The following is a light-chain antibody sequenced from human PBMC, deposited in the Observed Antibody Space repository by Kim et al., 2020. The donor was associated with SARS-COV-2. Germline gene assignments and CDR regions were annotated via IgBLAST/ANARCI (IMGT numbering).Light chain of an antibody. CDR1: QSISSS. CDR3: QQSYSTPRT. Sequence: DIQMTQSPSSLSASVGDRVTITCRASQSISSSLNWYQQKPGKAPKLLIYAASSLQSGVPSTFSGGGSGTDFTLTISSLQPEDFATYYCQQSYSTPRTFGQGTKLEI. CDR2: AAS. V-gene: IGKV1-39*01. J-gene: IGKJ2*01.